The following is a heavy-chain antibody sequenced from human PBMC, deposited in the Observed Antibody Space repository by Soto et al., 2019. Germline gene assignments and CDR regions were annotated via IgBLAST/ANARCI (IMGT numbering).Heavy chain of an antibody. V-gene: IGHV1-2*04. CDR3: ARARAGYDFWSGYYAFDY. Sequence: ASVKVSCKASGYTFTGYYMHWVRQAPGQGLEWMGWINPNSGGTNYAQKFQGWVTMTRDTSISTAYMGLSRLRSDDTAVYYCARARAGYDFWSGYYAFDYWGQGTLVTVS. CDR2: INPNSGGT. CDR1: GYTFTGYY. J-gene: IGHJ4*02. D-gene: IGHD3-3*01.